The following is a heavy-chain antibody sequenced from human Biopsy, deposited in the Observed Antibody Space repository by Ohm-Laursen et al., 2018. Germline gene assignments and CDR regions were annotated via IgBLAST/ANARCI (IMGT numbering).Heavy chain of an antibody. Sequence: SVKVSCKASGYSFTTYDVNWVRQARGQGLEWMGWMIPNSGKTGYAQRLQDRVTLTMNTSIGTAYMELSGLRSEDTAVYYCARGSPRRVSIFEASIYWFDTWGQGTLVTVSS. CDR2: MIPNSGKT. CDR1: GYSFTTYD. V-gene: IGHV1-8*01. J-gene: IGHJ5*02. CDR3: ARGSPRRVSIFEASIYWFDT. D-gene: IGHD6-6*01.